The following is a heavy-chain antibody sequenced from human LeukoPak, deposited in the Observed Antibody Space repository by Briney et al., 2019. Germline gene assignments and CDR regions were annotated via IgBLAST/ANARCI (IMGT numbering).Heavy chain of an antibody. CDR2: IYYSGST. Sequence: PSETLSLTCTVSGGSVSSGSYYWGWIRQPPGKGLEWIGNIYYSGSTYYNPSLKSRVTISVETSKNQFSLKLSSVTAADTAVYYCVVYSYFSKVDYWGQGTLVTVSS. J-gene: IGHJ4*02. CDR1: GGSVSSGSYY. CDR3: VVYSYFSKVDY. D-gene: IGHD5-18*01. V-gene: IGHV4-39*07.